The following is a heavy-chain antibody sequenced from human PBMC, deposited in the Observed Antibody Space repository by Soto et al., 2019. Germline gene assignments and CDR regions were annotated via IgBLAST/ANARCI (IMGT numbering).Heavy chain of an antibody. D-gene: IGHD2-15*01. CDR2: ISSSGYI. V-gene: IGHV3-21*01. CDR1: GFNFNSYT. CDR3: ARDCSGGSCYPGMDV. J-gene: IGHJ6*02. Sequence: GGSLRFSCAASGFNFNSYTINWYRQAPGKRLEWLSSISSSGYIFSTDSVRGRFTISRDNAKNSVYLQIKSLRAEDTAVYSCARDCSGGSCYPGMDVWGQGTTVTVSS.